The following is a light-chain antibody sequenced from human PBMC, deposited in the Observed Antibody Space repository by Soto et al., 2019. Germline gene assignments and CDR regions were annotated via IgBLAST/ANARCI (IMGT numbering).Light chain of an antibody. Sequence: EIVMTQSPATLSVSPGERATLSCRASQSVSSNLAWYQQKPGQAPRLLIYGASTRATGIPARFSGSGSGTEFTRPISSLQSEDFAVYYCQQYNNWPLFTFGPGTKVDIK. CDR3: QQYNNWPLFT. J-gene: IGKJ3*01. CDR1: QSVSSN. CDR2: GAS. V-gene: IGKV3-15*01.